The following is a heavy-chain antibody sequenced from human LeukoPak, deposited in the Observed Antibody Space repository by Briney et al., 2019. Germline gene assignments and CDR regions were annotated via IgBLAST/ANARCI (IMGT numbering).Heavy chain of an antibody. D-gene: IGHD2-2*02. Sequence: ASVKVSCKASGYTFTSYGISWVRQAPGQGLEWMGWISAYNGNTNYAQKLQGRVTMTTDTSTSTAYMELRSLRSDDTAVYYCARSSLGYCSSTSCYIRYFDYRGQGTLVTVS. CDR3: ARSSLGYCSSTSCYIRYFDY. J-gene: IGHJ4*02. V-gene: IGHV1-18*01. CDR2: ISAYNGNT. CDR1: GYTFTSYG.